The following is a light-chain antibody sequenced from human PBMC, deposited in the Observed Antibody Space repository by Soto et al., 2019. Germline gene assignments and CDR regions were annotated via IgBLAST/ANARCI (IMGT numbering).Light chain of an antibody. J-gene: IGKJ3*01. V-gene: IGKV3-15*01. CDR3: LQYNNMPSFT. CDR2: GAS. Sequence: EIVMTQSPATLSVSPVERATLSCRASQSVSSNLAWYQQKPGQAPRLLIYGASTRATGIPARLSGSGSGTELTLTVRSLQSEDFPVYYCLQYNNMPSFTFGPGTKVDIK. CDR1: QSVSSN.